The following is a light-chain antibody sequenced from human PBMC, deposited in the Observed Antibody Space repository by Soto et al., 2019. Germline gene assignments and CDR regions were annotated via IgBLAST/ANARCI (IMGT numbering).Light chain of an antibody. CDR3: CSYAGTSSLI. CDR1: SSDVGGYNL. Sequence: QSALTQPASVSGSPGQSITISCTGSSSDVGGYNLVSWYQHHPGKAPKLMIYEGSKRPSGVSNRFSGSKSGNTASLTISGLQADDEADYYCCSYAGTSSLIFGGGTKLTVL. CDR2: EGS. J-gene: IGLJ2*01. V-gene: IGLV2-23*01.